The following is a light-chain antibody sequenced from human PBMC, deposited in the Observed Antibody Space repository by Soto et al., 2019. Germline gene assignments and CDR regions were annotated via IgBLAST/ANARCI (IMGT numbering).Light chain of an antibody. V-gene: IGLV2-14*01. Sequence: QSALTQPPSASGSPGQSITISCTGTSNDVGGYNYVSWYQQHPGIAPKLIIYDVSNRPSGVSIRFSGSKSGNTASLTISGLQAEDEADYYCSSYKVSTMVFGGGTKLTVL. CDR3: SSYKVSTMV. J-gene: IGLJ3*02. CDR2: DVS. CDR1: SNDVGGYNY.